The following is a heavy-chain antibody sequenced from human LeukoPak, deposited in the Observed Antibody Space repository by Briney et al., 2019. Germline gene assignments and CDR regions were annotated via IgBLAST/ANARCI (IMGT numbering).Heavy chain of an antibody. CDR1: GFTFSDYT. V-gene: IGHV3-30-3*01. CDR3: AREGSIAAFGY. D-gene: IGHD6-6*01. J-gene: IGHJ4*02. Sequence: GGSLRLSCAASGFTFSDYTMHWVRQAPGKGLEWVTVISYDGNNKYYADSVKGRFTISRDNAKNSLYLQMNSLRAEDTAVYYCAREGSIAAFGYWGQGTLVTVSS. CDR2: ISYDGNNK.